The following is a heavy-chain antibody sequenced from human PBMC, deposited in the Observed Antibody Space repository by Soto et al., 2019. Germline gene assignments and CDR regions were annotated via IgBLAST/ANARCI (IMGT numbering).Heavy chain of an antibody. V-gene: IGHV3-30*03. J-gene: IGHJ4*02. CDR1: GFTFSSYG. D-gene: IGHD6-13*01. CDR2: ISYDGSDK. CDR3: GAGQYFSDY. Sequence: QVQLVESGGGVVQPGRSLRLSCAASGFTFSSYGMHWVRQAPGKGLEWVALISYDGSDKYYADSVKGRFTISRDNSKNTLYLQMNSLRVEDTAVYYGGAGQYFSDYWGQGTLVTVSS.